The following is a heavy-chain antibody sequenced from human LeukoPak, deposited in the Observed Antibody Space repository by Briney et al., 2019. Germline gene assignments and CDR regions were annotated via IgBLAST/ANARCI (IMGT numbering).Heavy chain of an antibody. CDR1: GGSISSSSYY. V-gene: IGHV4-39*07. J-gene: IGHJ5*02. CDR3: ARERGVVDAAMFSTGGWFDP. CDR2: INYSGTT. Sequence: PSETLSLTCTVSGGSISSSSYYWGWIRQPPGKGLEWIGNINYSGTTYYNPSLKSRVTISVDTSKNQFSLRLSSVTAADTAVYYCARERGVVDAAMFSTGGWFDPWGQGTLVTVSS. D-gene: IGHD5-18*01.